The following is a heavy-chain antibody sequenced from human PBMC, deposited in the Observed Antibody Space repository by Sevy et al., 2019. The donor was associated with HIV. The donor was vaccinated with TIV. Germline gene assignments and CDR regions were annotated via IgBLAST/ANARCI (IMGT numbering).Heavy chain of an antibody. D-gene: IGHD6-13*01. V-gene: IGHV3-48*02. CDR2: ISSSSTI. CDR1: GFTFSSYS. CDR3: ARDRKAAAGNGNYYYMDV. Sequence: GGSLRLSCAASGFTFSSYSMNWVRQAPGKGLEWVSYISSSSTIYYADSVKGRLTISRDNAKNSLYLQMNSLRDEDTAVYYCARDRKAAAGNGNYYYMDVWGKGTTVTVSS. J-gene: IGHJ6*03.